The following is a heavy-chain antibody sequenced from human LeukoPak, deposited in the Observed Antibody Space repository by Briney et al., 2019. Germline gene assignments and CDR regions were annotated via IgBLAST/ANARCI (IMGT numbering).Heavy chain of an antibody. V-gene: IGHV3-21*04. CDR1: GFTFSSYS. CDR3: TKDLSRRDLSGWYPTPFDY. D-gene: IGHD6-19*01. CDR2: ISSSSSYI. Sequence: KPGGSLRLSCAASGFTFSSYSMNWVRQAPGKGLEWVSSISSSSSYIYYADSVKGRFTISRDNSKNTLFLQMNSLRAEDTAVYYCTKDLSRRDLSGWYPTPFDYWGQGILVTVSS. J-gene: IGHJ4*02.